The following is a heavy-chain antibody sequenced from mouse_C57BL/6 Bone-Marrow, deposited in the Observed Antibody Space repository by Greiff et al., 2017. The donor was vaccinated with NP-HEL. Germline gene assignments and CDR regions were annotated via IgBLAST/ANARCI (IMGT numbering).Heavy chain of an antibody. CDR2: IHPNSGRT. D-gene: IGHD1-1*01. CDR1: GYTFTSYW. V-gene: IGHV1-64*01. Sequence: QVQLKQPGAELVKPGASVKLSCKASGYTFTSYWMHWGKQRPGQGLEWIGMIHPNSGRTNYNEKIKSKATFTVDNSSSTADMQLSSLTSEDSAVYYCARRHYYGSSYCYFDYWGQGTTLTVSS. J-gene: IGHJ2*01. CDR3: ARRHYYGSSYCYFDY.